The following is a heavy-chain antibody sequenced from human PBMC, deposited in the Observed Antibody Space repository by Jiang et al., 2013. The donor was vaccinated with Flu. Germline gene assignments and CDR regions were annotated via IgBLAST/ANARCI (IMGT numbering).Heavy chain of an antibody. Sequence: GPGLVKPSETLSLTCSVSYGFVNNRNFLWSWIRQAPGKGLEWIGYISSSGGPKYNPSLNSRVTISLDTAKNQFFLRLTSMTAADTAVYFCARDARYYDRGSDHWGPGILVTVSS. CDR3: ARDARYYDRGSDH. J-gene: IGHJ4*02. CDR1: YGFVNNRNFL. D-gene: IGHD3-16*01. V-gene: IGHV4-61*01. CDR2: ISSSGGP.